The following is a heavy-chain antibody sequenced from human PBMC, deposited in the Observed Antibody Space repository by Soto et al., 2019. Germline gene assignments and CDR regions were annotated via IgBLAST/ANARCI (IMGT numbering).Heavy chain of an antibody. Sequence: PGGSLRLTCAASGFTFSSYWMSWVRQAPGKGLEWVANIKQDGSEKYYVDSVKGRFTISRDNAKNSLYLQMNSLRAEDTAVYYCARDQGAKYYYYYMDVWGKGTTVTVSS. CDR1: GFTFSSYW. CDR3: ARDQGAKYYYYYMDV. J-gene: IGHJ6*03. CDR2: IKQDGSEK. V-gene: IGHV3-7*01.